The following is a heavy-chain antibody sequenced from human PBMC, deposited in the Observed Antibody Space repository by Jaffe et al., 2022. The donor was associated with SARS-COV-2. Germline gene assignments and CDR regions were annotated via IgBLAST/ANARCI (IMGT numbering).Heavy chain of an antibody. CDR3: ATPKGWLRGQFDY. CDR2: INHSGST. Sequence: QVQLQQWGAGLLKPSETLSLTCAVYGGSFSGYYWSWIRQPPGKGLEWIGEINHSGSTNYNPSLKSRVTISVDTSKNQFSLKLSSVTAADTAVYYCATPKGWLRGQFDYWGQGTLVTVSS. D-gene: IGHD5-12*01. J-gene: IGHJ4*02. V-gene: IGHV4-34*01. CDR1: GGSFSGYY.